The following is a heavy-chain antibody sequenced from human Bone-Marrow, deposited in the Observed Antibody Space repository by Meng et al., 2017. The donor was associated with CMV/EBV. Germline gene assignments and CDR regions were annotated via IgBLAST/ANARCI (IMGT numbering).Heavy chain of an antibody. J-gene: IGHJ3*02. CDR2: ISTRGTMI. CDR1: GFTFSDHY. Sequence: GGSLRLSCAASGFTFSDHYMSWIRQAPGKGLEWVSYISTRGTMIYYADSVKGRFTISRDNARNSVFLQMSSLTAADTAVYYCAREKVGAPAFDIWGQGTMVTVSS. V-gene: IGHV3-11*01. CDR3: AREKVGAPAFDI. D-gene: IGHD4/OR15-4a*01.